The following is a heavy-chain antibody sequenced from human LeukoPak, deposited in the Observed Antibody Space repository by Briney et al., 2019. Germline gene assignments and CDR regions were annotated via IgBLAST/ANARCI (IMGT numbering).Heavy chain of an antibody. Sequence: SETLSLTCTVSGDSISSGNYYWTWIRQPPGKGLEWIGYIYNSGSTNYNPSLKSRVTISVDTSKNQFSLKLSSVTAEDTAVYYCARGHSGYDFYYYYYMDVWGKGTTVTVSS. CDR2: IYNSGST. CDR1: GDSISSGNYY. CDR3: ARGHSGYDFYYYYYMDV. J-gene: IGHJ6*03. V-gene: IGHV4-61*01. D-gene: IGHD5-12*01.